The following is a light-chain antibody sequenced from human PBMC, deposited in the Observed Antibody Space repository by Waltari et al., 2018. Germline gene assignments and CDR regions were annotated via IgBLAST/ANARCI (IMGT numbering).Light chain of an antibody. J-gene: IGKJ3*01. CDR3: KQQRNFS. CDR2: DAF. V-gene: IGKV3-11*01. CDR1: QSTGIY. Sequence: EIVLTQSPATLSFSPGERATLSCRTSQSTGIYLAWYQQRPGHASRLLISDAFNRATGIPARFSGSGSGTDFTLTISSLEPEDFAVYYCKQQRNFSFGPGTKVDIK.